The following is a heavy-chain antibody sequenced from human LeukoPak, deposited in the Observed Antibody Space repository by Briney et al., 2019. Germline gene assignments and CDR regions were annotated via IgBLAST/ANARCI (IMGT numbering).Heavy chain of an antibody. CDR1: GYTFTSYY. CDR3: ARDYEGYGGNANWFDP. CDR2: INPSGGST. J-gene: IGHJ5*02. Sequence: ASVKASCKASGYTFTSYYMHWVRRAPGQGLEWMGIINPSGGSTSYAQKFQGRVTMTRDTSTSTVYMELSSLRSEDTAVYYCARDYEGYGGNANWFDPWGQGTLVTVSS. V-gene: IGHV1-46*01. D-gene: IGHD4-23*01.